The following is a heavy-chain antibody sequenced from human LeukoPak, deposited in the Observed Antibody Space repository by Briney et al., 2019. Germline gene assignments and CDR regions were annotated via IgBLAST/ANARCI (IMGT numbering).Heavy chain of an antibody. CDR3: ARPPYDSSVYNAPWYYYYYRDV. CDR1: GGSISSYY. Sequence: SETLSLTCTVSGGSISSYYWSWIRQPPGKGLEWIGYIYYSGSTNYNPSLKSRVTISVDTSKNQFSLKLSSVTAADTAVYYCARPPYDSSVYNAPWYYYYYRDVGGKGTTVPFSS. CDR2: IYYSGST. D-gene: IGHD3-22*01. J-gene: IGHJ6*03. V-gene: IGHV4-59*01.